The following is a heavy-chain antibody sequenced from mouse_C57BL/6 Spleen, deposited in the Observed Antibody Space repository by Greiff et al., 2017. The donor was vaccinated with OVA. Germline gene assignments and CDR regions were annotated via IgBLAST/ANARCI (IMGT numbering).Heavy chain of an antibody. D-gene: IGHD1-1*01. CDR2: IYPRSGNT. CDR3: ARPYYYGSSSSWYFDV. J-gene: IGHJ1*03. V-gene: IGHV1-81*01. Sequence: QVQLQQSGAELARPGASVKLSCKASGYTFTSYGISWVKQRTGQGLEWIGEIYPRSGNTYYNEKFKGKATLTADKSSSTAYMELRSLTSEDSAVYFCARPYYYGSSSSWYFDVWGTGTTVTVSS. CDR1: GYTFTSYG.